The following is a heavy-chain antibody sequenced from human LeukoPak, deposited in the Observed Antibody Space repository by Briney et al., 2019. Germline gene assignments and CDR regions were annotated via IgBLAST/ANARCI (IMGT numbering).Heavy chain of an antibody. V-gene: IGHV3-15*07. CDR2: VKSKSDGGTA. CDR3: TPGGKDYVH. D-gene: IGHD4-17*01. Sequence: GGSLRLSCAASGFSFSNTWMDWVRLAPGKGLEWVGRVKSKSDGGTAEYAAPVKGRFTISRDDSKNTLYVQMSSLKIEDTALYYCTPGGKDYVHWGQGTLVTVSS. J-gene: IGHJ4*02. CDR1: GFSFSNTW.